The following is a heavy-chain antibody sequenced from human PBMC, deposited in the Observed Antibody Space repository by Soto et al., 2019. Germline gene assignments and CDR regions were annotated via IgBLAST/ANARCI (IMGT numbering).Heavy chain of an antibody. J-gene: IGHJ6*02. CDR1: GGTFSSYA. CDR3: ARHSIAAAGDYYYYGMDV. Sequence: SVKVSCKASGGTFSSYAISWVRQAPGQGLEWMGGIIPIFGTANYAQKFQGRVTITADESTSTAYMELSSLRSEDTAVYYCARHSIAAAGDYYYYGMDVWGQGTTVTGSS. V-gene: IGHV1-69*13. D-gene: IGHD6-13*01. CDR2: IIPIFGTA.